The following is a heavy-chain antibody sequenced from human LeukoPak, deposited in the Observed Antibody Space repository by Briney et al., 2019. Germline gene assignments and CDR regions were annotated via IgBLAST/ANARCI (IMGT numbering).Heavy chain of an antibody. V-gene: IGHV3-7*01. CDR2: IKPDGSEK. D-gene: IGHD5-18*01. CDR3: TRDWTDTAMGLFDY. J-gene: IGHJ4*02. Sequence: PGGSLRLSCVASGFTLSTYWMSWVRQAPGKGLEWVANIKPDGSEKNYVDSVKGRFIISRDNAKNSLSLQMNSLRAEDTAVYYCTRDWTDTAMGLFDYWGQGTLVTVSS. CDR1: GFTLSTYW.